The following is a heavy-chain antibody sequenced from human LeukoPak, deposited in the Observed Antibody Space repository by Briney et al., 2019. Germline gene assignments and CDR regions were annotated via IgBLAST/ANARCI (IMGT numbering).Heavy chain of an antibody. CDR1: GFTFSSYA. D-gene: IGHD3-22*01. J-gene: IGHJ3*02. CDR2: IIPIFGTA. Sequence: GGSLRLSCAASGFTFSSYAISWVRQDPGQGLEWMGRIIPIFGTANYAQKFEGRVTITTDESTSTAYMELSSLRSEDTAVYYCARVARRYYDSSGPDASDIWGQGTMVTVSS. CDR3: ARVARRYYDSSGPDASDI. V-gene: IGHV1-69*05.